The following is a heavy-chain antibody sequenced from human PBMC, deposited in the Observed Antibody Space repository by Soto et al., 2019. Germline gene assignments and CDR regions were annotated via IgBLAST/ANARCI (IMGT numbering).Heavy chain of an antibody. CDR1: GGSFSGYY. CDR3: ARDGFCTSTTCRVGNWFDL. J-gene: IGHJ5*02. D-gene: IGHD2-2*01. CDR2: INHRGST. V-gene: IGHV4-34*01. Sequence: SETLSLTCVVYGGSFSGYYWSWIRQSPGKGLEWIGGINHRGSTNYNPSLESRVTISVDTSKNQFSLKLPSVTAADMAMYYCARDGFCTSTTCRVGNWFDLWGQGTLLTVSS.